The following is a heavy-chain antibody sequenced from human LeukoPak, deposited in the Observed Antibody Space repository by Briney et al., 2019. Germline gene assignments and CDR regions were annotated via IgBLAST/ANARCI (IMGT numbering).Heavy chain of an antibody. V-gene: IGHV3-48*04. J-gene: IGHJ4*02. CDR3: ARDQYCGGDCSWVFDY. Sequence: GGSLRLSCAASGFTFSSYSMNWVRQAPGKGLEWVSYISSGSSTIHYADSVKGRFTISRDNGKSSLFLQMNGLRAEDTAVYYCARDQYCGGDCSWVFDYWGQGTLVTVSS. CDR2: ISSGSSTI. CDR1: GFTFSSYS. D-gene: IGHD2-21*02.